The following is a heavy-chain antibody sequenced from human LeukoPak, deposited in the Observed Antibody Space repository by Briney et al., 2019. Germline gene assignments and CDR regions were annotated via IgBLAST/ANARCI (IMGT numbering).Heavy chain of an antibody. CDR1: GGSLSGYY. CDR2: INHSGST. D-gene: IGHD3-10*01. V-gene: IGHV4-34*01. Sequence: SETLSLTCAVYGGSLSGYYWSWIRQPPGKGLEWIGEINHSGSTNYNPSLKSRVTISVDTSKNQFSLKLSSVTAADTAVYYCARLNKNDSGSYRFGKKKRGYMDVWGKGTTVTISS. CDR3: ARLNKNDSGSYRFGKKKRGYMDV. J-gene: IGHJ6*03.